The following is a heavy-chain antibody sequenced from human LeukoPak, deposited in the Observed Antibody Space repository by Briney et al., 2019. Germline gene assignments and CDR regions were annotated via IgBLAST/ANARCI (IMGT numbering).Heavy chain of an antibody. Sequence: GGSLRLSCAASGFTFDDYAMHWVRQAPGKGLEWVSGISWNSGSIGYADSVKGRFTISRDNAKNSLYLQMNSLKPGDTAVYYCARPHTGFDSWGQGTLVTVSS. J-gene: IGHJ4*02. CDR2: ISWNSGSI. CDR1: GFTFDDYA. CDR3: ARPHTGFDS. V-gene: IGHV3-9*01.